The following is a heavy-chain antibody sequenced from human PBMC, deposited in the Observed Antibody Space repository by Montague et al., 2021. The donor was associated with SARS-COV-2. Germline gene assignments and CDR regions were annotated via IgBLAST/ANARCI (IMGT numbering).Heavy chain of an antibody. D-gene: IGHD4-23*01. Sequence: TLSLTCTVSGGSISTGSYYWCLIRQPPGKGPECIGYIYYSGSTYYNPSLNSRVTISVDTSKHQSSLTLTSVTAADTAVYYCARAVETTVVTHLDYWGQGTLVTVSS. J-gene: IGHJ4*02. V-gene: IGHV4-31*03. CDR1: GGSISTGSYY. CDR2: IYYSGST. CDR3: ARAVETTVVTHLDY.